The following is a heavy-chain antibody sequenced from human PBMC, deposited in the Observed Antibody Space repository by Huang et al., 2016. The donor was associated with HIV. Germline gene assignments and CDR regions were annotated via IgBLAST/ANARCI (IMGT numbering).Heavy chain of an antibody. D-gene: IGHD6-19*01. CDR1: GGSFSGYY. V-gene: IGHV4-34*01. CDR2: INNIGKT. J-gene: IGHJ4*02. Sequence: QVQLRQWGAGLVKPSETLSLTCAVYGGSFSGYYWTWIRQSPGQGLEWIGEINNIGKTNYQTYLKSRVTISKDTAKNQFSLQLTSVSAADTGVYFCAREKAADSAWYGVYYFDYWGEGALVTVTS. CDR3: AREKAADSAWYGVYYFDY.